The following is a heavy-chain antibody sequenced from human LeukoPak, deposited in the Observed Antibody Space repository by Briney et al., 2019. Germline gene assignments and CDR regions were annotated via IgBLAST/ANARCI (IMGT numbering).Heavy chain of an antibody. D-gene: IGHD2-8*01. Sequence: SVKVSCKASGGTFSSYAISWVRQAPGQGLELMGGIIPIFGTANYAQKFQGRVTITADESTSTAYMELSSLRSEVTAVYYCASSGVLMVYAHFDYWGQGTLATVSS. CDR2: IIPIFGTA. CDR3: ASSGVLMVYAHFDY. J-gene: IGHJ4*02. V-gene: IGHV1-69*13. CDR1: GGTFSSYA.